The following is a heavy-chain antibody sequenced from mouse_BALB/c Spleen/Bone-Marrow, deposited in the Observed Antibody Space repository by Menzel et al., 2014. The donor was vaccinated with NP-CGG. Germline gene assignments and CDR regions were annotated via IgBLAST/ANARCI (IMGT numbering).Heavy chain of an antibody. CDR3: ARGNPFGF. J-gene: IGHJ2*01. CDR1: GYTFSNYW. Sequence: QVQLQQPGGELVKPGASVKISCKATGYTFSNYWIQWVKQRPGHGPEWIGEILPGSDNTNYNEKFKGKATFTADTSSNTAYMQLSSLTSEDSAVYYCARGNPFGFWGQGTTLTVSS. V-gene: IGHV1-9*01. CDR2: ILPGSDNT.